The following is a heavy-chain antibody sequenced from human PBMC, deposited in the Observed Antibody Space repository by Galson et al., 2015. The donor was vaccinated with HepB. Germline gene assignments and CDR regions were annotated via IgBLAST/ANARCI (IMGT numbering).Heavy chain of an antibody. J-gene: IGHJ4*02. CDR3: AKQGGDNSHLYYFDY. Sequence: SLRLSCAASGFPFVNYAMSWVRQAPGKGLEWVSLISSSGTSTYYADSVKGRFTISRDNSKNTLYLQMNSLRAEDTAVYYCAKQGGDNSHLYYFDYWSQGTLVTVSS. D-gene: IGHD4-23*01. CDR1: GFPFVNYA. CDR2: ISSSGTST. V-gene: IGHV3-23*01.